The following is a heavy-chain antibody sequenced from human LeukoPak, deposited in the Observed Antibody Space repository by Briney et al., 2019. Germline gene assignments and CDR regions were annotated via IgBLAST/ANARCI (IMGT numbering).Heavy chain of an antibody. CDR1: GFTFSSYS. D-gene: IGHD1-14*01. J-gene: IGHJ4*02. Sequence: GGSLRLSCAASGFTFSSYSMNWVRQAPGQRLEWVASISSSSSYIYYADSVKGRFTMSRDNAPNSLYLTVDSLKAEDTAEYYCARGGLRNQNIDFWGQGTLVTVSP. CDR3: ARGGLRNQNIDF. V-gene: IGHV3-21*01. CDR2: ISSSSSYI.